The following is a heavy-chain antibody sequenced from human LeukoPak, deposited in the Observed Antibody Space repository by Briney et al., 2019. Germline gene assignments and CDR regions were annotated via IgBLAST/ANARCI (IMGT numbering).Heavy chain of an antibody. CDR2: IIPILGIA. D-gene: IGHD3-10*01. J-gene: IGHJ3*02. CDR3: ARDKGFGELLQSDAFDI. CDR1: GGTFSSYA. Sequence: GSSVKVSCKASGGTFSSYAISWVRQAPGQGLEWMGRIIPILGIANYAQKFQGRVTITADESTSTAYMELSSLRSEDTAVYYCARDKGFGELLQSDAFDIWGQGTMVTVSS. V-gene: IGHV1-69*04.